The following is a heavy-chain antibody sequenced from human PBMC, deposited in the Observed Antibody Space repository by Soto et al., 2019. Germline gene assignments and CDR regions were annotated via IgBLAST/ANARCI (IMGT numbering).Heavy chain of an antibody. CDR1: GFTFSSYA. CDR3: ARYTEWGDYYYGMDV. CDR2: ISYDGSNK. V-gene: IGHV3-30-3*01. Sequence: QVQLVESGGGVVQPGRSLRLSCAASGFTFSSYAMHWVRQAPGKGLGWVAVISYDGSNKYYADSVKGRFTISRDNSKNTLYLQMNSLRAEDTAVYYCARYTEWGDYYYGMDVWGQGTTVTVSS. D-gene: IGHD1-26*01. J-gene: IGHJ6*02.